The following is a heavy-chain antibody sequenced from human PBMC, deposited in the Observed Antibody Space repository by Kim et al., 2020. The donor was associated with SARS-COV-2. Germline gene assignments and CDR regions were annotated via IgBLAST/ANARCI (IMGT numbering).Heavy chain of an antibody. CDR3: AREGPRYYYDSSGLSVRRGGGMNY. CDR2: INTNTGNP. V-gene: IGHV7-4-1*02. D-gene: IGHD3-22*01. CDR1: GYTFTSYA. J-gene: IGHJ4*02. Sequence: ASVKVSCKASGYTFTSYAMNWVRQAPGQGLEWMGWINTNTGNPTYAQGFTGRFVFSLDTSVSTAYLPISTLKAEDTAVYYCAREGPRYYYDSSGLSVRRGGGMNYWGQGTLVTVSS.